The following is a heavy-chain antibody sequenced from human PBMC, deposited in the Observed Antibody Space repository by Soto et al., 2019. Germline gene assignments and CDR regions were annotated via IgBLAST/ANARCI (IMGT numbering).Heavy chain of an antibody. D-gene: IGHD2-15*01. J-gene: IGHJ4*02. CDR3: ARESRGSCGGGSCYAFLRVVDY. Sequence: NPSETLSLTCTVSGGSISSGGYYWSWIRQHPGKGLEWIGYIYYSGSTYYNPSLKSRVTISVDTSKNQFSLKLSSVTAADTAVYYCARESRGSCGGGSCYAFLRVVDYWGQGTLVTVSS. CDR1: GGSISSGGYY. V-gene: IGHV4-31*03. CDR2: IYYSGST.